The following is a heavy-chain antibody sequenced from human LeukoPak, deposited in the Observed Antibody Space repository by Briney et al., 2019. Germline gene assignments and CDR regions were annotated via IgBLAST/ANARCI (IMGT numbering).Heavy chain of an antibody. Sequence: GGSLRLSCAASGLTFSGYWMNWVRQAPGKGLEWVANIKPDGSEKYYVDSVKGRFTISRDNAENSLYLQMTSLRAEDTAVYYCARGSGDYSGQGTLVTVSS. CDR3: ARGSGDY. CDR1: GLTFSGYW. CDR2: IKPDGSEK. J-gene: IGHJ4*02. V-gene: IGHV3-7*04.